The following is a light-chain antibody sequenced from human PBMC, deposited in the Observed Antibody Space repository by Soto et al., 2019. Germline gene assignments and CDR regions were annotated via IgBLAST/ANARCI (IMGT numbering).Light chain of an antibody. V-gene: IGKV1-8*01. CDR1: QGISSY. CDR2: GAS. CDR3: QQYYSYPLT. J-gene: IGKJ3*01. Sequence: AIRMTQSPSSFSASSGDRVTITCRASQGISSYLAWYQQKPGKAPKLLIYGASTLQSGVPSRFSGSGSGTDFTLTISCLQSEDFATYYCQQYYSYPLTFGPGTKVDIK.